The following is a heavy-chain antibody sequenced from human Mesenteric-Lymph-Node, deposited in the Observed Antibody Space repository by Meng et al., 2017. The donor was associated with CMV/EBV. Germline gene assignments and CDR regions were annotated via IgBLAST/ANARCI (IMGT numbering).Heavy chain of an antibody. CDR1: GFTLSSYS. Sequence: GGSLRLSCAASGFTLSSYSMHWVRQAPGKGLEWVSFITRNDFIYYADSVEGRFTISRDNGRNSLYLQMSSLRDEDTAVYYCARDPDRDHGGSGRCLDFWGQGTLVTVSS. D-gene: IGHD3-10*01. J-gene: IGHJ4*02. CDR2: ITRNDFI. V-gene: IGHV3-21*01. CDR3: ARDPDRDHGGSGRCLDF.